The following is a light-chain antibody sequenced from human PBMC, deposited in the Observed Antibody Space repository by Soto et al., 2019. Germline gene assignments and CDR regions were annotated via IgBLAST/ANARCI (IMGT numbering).Light chain of an antibody. CDR2: DVS. Sequence: DIQMTQSPSTLSASVVDRVTITCRASQSISNWLAWYQQKPGKAPTLLIYDVSRLESGVPSRFSGSGSGTEFTLTINSLQPDDFGTYYCQQYNTYATFGQGTKV. J-gene: IGKJ1*01. V-gene: IGKV1-5*01. CDR3: QQYNTYAT. CDR1: QSISNW.